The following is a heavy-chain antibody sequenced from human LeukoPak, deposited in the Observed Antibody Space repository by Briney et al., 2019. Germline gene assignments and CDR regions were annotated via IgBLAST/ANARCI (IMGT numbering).Heavy chain of an antibody. V-gene: IGHV3-23*01. CDR1: GFTFSSYA. CDR3: AKVSFLGVVVVAATLDY. D-gene: IGHD2-15*01. CDR2: ISGSGGST. Sequence: GGPLRLSCAASGFTFSSYAMSWVRQAPGKGLEWVSAISGSGGSTYYADSVKGRFTISRDNSKNTLYLQMNSLRAEDTAVYYCAKVSFLGVVVVAATLDYWGQGTLVTVSS. J-gene: IGHJ4*02.